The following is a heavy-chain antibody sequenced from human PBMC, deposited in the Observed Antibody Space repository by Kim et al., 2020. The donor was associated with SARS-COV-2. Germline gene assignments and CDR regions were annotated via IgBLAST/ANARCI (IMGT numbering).Heavy chain of an antibody. D-gene: IGHD1-26*01. CDR3: ARGGRHSGSYLYYFDY. CDR1: GGSFSGYY. CDR2: INHSGST. J-gene: IGHJ4*02. Sequence: SETLSLTCAVYGGSFSGYYWSWIRQPPGKGLEWIGEINHSGSTNYNPSLKSRVTISVDTSKNQFSLKLSSVTAADTAVYYCARGGRHSGSYLYYFDYWGQGTLVTVSS. V-gene: IGHV4-34*01.